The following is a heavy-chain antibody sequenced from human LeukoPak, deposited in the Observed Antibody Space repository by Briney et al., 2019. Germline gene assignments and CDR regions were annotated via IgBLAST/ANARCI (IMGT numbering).Heavy chain of an antibody. CDR3: ASLGVTTFDY. D-gene: IGHD3-10*01. Sequence: KSGGSLRLSCAASGFTFSSYAMSWVRQAPGKGLEWVSSISSSSSYIYYADSVKGRFTIPRDNAKNSLYLQMNSLRAEDTAVYYCASLGVTTFDYWGQGTLVTVSS. J-gene: IGHJ4*02. V-gene: IGHV3-21*01. CDR2: ISSSSSYI. CDR1: GFTFSSYA.